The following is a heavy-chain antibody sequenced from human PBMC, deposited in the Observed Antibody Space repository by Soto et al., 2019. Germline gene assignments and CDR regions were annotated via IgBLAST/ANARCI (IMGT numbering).Heavy chain of an antibody. Sequence: SETLSLTCTVSGGSISSYYWSWIRQPPGKGLEWIGYIYYSGSTNYNPSLKSRVTISVDTSKNQFSLKLSSVTAADTAVYYCARHGVNYDILTGYYPIPYYFDYWGQGALVTVSS. D-gene: IGHD3-9*01. CDR2: IYYSGST. J-gene: IGHJ4*02. V-gene: IGHV4-59*08. CDR1: GGSISSYY. CDR3: ARHGVNYDILTGYYPIPYYFDY.